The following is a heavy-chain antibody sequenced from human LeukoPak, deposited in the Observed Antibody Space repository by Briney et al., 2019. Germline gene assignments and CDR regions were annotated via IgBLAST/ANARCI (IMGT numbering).Heavy chain of an antibody. CDR2: INGDGSSI. CDR3: ARGVFYGGLDY. CDR1: GFTFSSYA. D-gene: IGHD4-23*01. Sequence: GGSLRLSCAASGFTFSSYAMHWVRQAPGKGLVWVSRINGDGSSITYADSVKGRFTISIDNAKNTLYLQMSGLRAEDTAVYFCARGVFYGGLDYWGQGTLVTVSS. V-gene: IGHV3-74*01. J-gene: IGHJ4*02.